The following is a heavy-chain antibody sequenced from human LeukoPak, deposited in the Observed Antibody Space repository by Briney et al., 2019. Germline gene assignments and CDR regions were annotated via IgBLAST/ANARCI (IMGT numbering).Heavy chain of an antibody. CDR1: GFTFSSYS. D-gene: IGHD6-19*01. V-gene: IGHV3-21*04. CDR2: ISSSSSYI. CDR3: AKGVTGKVAGGYFDY. Sequence: SGGSLRLSCAASGFTFSSYSMNWVRQAPEKGLEWVSSISSSSSYIYYADSVKGRFTISRDNAKNSLYLQMNSLRAEDTALYYCAKGVTGKVAGGYFDYWGQGTLVTVSS. J-gene: IGHJ4*02.